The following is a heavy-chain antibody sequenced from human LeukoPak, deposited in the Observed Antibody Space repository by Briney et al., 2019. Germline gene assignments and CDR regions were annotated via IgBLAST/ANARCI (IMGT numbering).Heavy chain of an antibody. CDR3: ARDVAHTEDILTGYYQNMRLGFVDY. CDR1: GYTFTSYG. J-gene: IGHJ4*02. Sequence: ASVKVSCKASGYTFTSYGISWVRQAPGQGLEWMGWISAYNGNTNYAQKLQGRVTMTTDTSTSTAYMELRSLRADDTAVYYCARDVAHTEDILTGYYQNMRLGFVDYWGQGTLVTVSS. CDR2: ISAYNGNT. D-gene: IGHD3-9*01. V-gene: IGHV1-18*01.